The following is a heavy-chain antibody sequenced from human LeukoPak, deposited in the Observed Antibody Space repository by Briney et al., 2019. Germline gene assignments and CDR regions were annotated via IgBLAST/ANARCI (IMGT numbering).Heavy chain of an antibody. CDR1: GFTVTNYA. Sequence: GGSLRLSCLASGFTVTNYAMHWVRQAPGKGLDYVSVLYSRGTSTYYADSVKGRFTVSRDSSKNTLYPQMSSLRIEDTAIYYCVRDLSGMDVWGRGTTVTVSS. J-gene: IGHJ6*02. D-gene: IGHD3-16*02. CDR3: VRDLSGMDV. CDR2: LYSRGTST. V-gene: IGHV3-64D*06.